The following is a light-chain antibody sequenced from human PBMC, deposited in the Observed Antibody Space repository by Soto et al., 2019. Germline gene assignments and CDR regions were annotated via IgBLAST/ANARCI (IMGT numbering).Light chain of an antibody. V-gene: IGKV1-5*03. CDR3: QQYISYRA. J-gene: IGKJ1*01. Sequence: IPMTQSPSTLSASVGDTVTITCRASQSIDTWLAWHQQKPGRAPKLLISKASILESGVPSRFSGSGSGTDFTLTINGLQPDDFAIYYCQQYISYRAFGQGTKVEI. CDR2: KAS. CDR1: QSIDTW.